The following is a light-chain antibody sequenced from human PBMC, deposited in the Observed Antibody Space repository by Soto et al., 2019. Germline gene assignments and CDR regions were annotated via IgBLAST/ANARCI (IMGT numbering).Light chain of an antibody. CDR1: QSIGTY. V-gene: IGKV1-39*01. CDR2: SAS. CDR3: QQSHSTPLT. Sequence: IQMTQSPSSLSASVGDRVTVTCWSSQSIGTYLNWYQVKPGKAPKLLIYSASSLHSGVPSRFSGSGSGTDFTLTIGSLQPEDFATYYCQQSHSTPLTFGQGTKVEIK. J-gene: IGKJ1*01.